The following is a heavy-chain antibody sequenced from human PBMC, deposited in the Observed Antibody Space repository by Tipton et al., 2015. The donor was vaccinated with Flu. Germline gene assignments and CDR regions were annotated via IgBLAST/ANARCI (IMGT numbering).Heavy chain of an antibody. J-gene: IGHJ4*02. CDR2: ISSSSSYI. D-gene: IGHD6-19*01. Sequence: SLRLSCAASGFTFSSYSMNWVRQAPGKGLEWVSSISSSSSYIYYADSVKGRFTISRDNAKNSLYLQMNSLRAEDTAVYYCARVSQAGMAFDYWGQGTLVTVSS. V-gene: IGHV3-21*01. CDR3: ARVSQAGMAFDY. CDR1: GFTFSSYS.